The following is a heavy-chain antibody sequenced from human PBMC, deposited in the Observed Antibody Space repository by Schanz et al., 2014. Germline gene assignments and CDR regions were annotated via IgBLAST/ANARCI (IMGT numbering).Heavy chain of an antibody. Sequence: EVQLVESGGGLVKPGGSLRLSCAASGFTFSSYGMHWVRQAPGKGLEWVSYISGSSRTIYYADSMKGRFTVSRDNAENALYLQMNSLRAEDTGLYFCARGGSGSHYRLDYWGQGTLVTVSS. CDR3: ARGGSGSHYRLDY. CDR1: GFTFSSYG. V-gene: IGHV3-48*01. CDR2: ISGSSRTI. D-gene: IGHD1-26*01. J-gene: IGHJ4*02.